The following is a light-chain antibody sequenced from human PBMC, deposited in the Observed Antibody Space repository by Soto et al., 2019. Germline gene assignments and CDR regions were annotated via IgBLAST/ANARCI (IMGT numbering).Light chain of an antibody. CDR1: TSNIGSNS. V-gene: IGLV1-44*01. CDR3: AAWDDSLHDLYV. Sequence: QSVLTQPPSASGTPGQRVTISCSGSTSNIGSNSVNWFQHLPGTAPKLPIYSDEQRPSGVPDRFSGSQSGTSASLAISGLQSADEADYYCAAWDDSLHDLYVFGTGTKVTVL. J-gene: IGLJ1*01. CDR2: SDE.